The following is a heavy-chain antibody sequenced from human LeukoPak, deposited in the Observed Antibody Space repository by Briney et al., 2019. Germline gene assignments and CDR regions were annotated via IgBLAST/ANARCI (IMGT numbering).Heavy chain of an antibody. CDR2: ISSSSSTI. D-gene: IGHD3-10*01. CDR1: GFNFSSYR. J-gene: IGHJ5*02. CDR3: ARRGGFGESGWFDL. V-gene: IGHV3-48*02. Sequence: GGSLRLSCAASGFNFSSYRMNWVRQAPGKGLEWVSYISSSSSTIYYSDSVQGRFTISRDSAKNSLYLQMNSLKDEDTAVYYCARRGGFGESGWFDLWGQGTLVTVSS.